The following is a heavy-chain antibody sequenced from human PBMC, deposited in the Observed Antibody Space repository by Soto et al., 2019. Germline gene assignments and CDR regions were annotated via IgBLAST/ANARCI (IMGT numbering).Heavy chain of an antibody. CDR1: GGTFNSYT. J-gene: IGHJ3*02. V-gene: IGHV1-69*02. CDR2: IVPIFDIA. Sequence: QVQLVQSGAEVKKPGSSVKVSCKASGGTFNSYTISWVRQAPGQGLEWLGRIVPIFDIAKYAQKFQVRVTLTADKSTTPAYMELSSLRSADTAVDYCARWAFGVQHHLVRDGVDIWGQGTIVTFSS. CDR3: ARWAFGVQHHLVRDGVDI. D-gene: IGHD6-13*01.